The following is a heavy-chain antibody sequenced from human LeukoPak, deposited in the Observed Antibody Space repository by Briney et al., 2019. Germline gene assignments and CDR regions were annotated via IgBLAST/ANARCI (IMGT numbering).Heavy chain of an antibody. CDR3: ARDCSGGSCYGAFDI. D-gene: IGHD2-15*01. Sequence: SETLSLTCTVSGASIRGGDYYWSWIRQPPGKGLEWIGYIYDSGSTYYNPSLKSRITISVDTSENRFSLKLSSVTATDTAVYYCARDCSGGSCYGAFDIWGQGTMVTVSS. CDR1: GASIRGGDYY. CDR2: IYDSGST. J-gene: IGHJ3*02. V-gene: IGHV4-30-4*01.